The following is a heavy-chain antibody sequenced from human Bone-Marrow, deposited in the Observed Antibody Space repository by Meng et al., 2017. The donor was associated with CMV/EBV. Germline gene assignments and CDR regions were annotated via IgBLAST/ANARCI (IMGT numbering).Heavy chain of an antibody. V-gene: IGHV4-34*01. CDR2: INHSGST. J-gene: IGHJ4*02. Sequence: SETLSLTCAVYGGSFSGYYWSWIRQPPGKGLEWIGEINHSGSTNYNPSLKSRVTISVDTSKNQFSLKLSPVTAADTAVYYCARLKGSYYFDYWGQGTLVNVYS. CDR1: GGSFSGYY. CDR3: ARLKGSYYFDY.